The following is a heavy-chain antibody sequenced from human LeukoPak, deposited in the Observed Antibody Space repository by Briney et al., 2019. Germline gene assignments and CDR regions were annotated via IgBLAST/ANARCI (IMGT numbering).Heavy chain of an antibody. CDR1: GGSISGYY. Sequence: SETLSLTCTVSGGSISGYYWSWIRQPPGKGLEWIGYIYTSGSTNYNPSLKSRVTISVDTSKNQFSLKLSSATAADTAVYYCARHSDHYDFAFDIWGQGTMVTVSS. D-gene: IGHD3-22*01. CDR2: IYTSGST. CDR3: ARHSDHYDFAFDI. J-gene: IGHJ3*02. V-gene: IGHV4-4*09.